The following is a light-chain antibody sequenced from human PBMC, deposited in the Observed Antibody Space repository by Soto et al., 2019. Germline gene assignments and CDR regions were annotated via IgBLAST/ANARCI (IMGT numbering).Light chain of an antibody. CDR3: QQYGSSGYT. CDR1: QSVSSSS. CDR2: GAS. Sequence: EIVLTQSPGTLSLSPGERATLSCRASQSVSSSSLAWYQQKPGQAPRHLIYGASSRATGIPDRFSGSGSGTDVTLTISRLEPEDFAVYYCQQYGSSGYTFGQGTKLEIK. V-gene: IGKV3-20*01. J-gene: IGKJ2*01.